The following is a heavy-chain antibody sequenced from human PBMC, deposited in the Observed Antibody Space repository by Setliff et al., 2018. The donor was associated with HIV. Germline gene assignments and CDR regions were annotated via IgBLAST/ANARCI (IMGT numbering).Heavy chain of an antibody. J-gene: IGHJ6*03. CDR2: ISRSSNTV. Sequence: GESLKISCAASGFTFSTYSMNWVRQAPGKGLEWVSYISRSSNTVYYADSLKGRFTISRDNAKNSHYLQMNSLRVEGTAVYYCARASYSSGWYAVMDVWGKGTTVTVSS. V-gene: IGHV3-48*01. D-gene: IGHD6-19*01. CDR1: GFTFSTYS. CDR3: ARASYSSGWYAVMDV.